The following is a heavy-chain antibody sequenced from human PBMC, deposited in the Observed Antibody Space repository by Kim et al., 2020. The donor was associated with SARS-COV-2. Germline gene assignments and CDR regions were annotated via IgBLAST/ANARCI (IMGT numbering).Heavy chain of an antibody. Sequence: YSADSVRGRFTISRDNAKDSLYLQMNSLRDEDTAVYYCARELAGAGAADYWGQGTLVTVSS. CDR3: ARELAGAGAADY. D-gene: IGHD6-19*01. V-gene: IGHV3-48*02. J-gene: IGHJ4*02.